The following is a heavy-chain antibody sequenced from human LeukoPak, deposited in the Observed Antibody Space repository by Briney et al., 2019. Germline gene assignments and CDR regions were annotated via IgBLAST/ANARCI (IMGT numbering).Heavy chain of an antibody. V-gene: IGHV3-66*01. CDR1: GFTVSNNY. D-gene: IGHD2-21*01. J-gene: IGHJ4*02. CDR2: IYSGGST. CDR3: ARFVRQQRYFDY. Sequence: GGSLRLSCAASGFTVSNNYMRWVRQAPGKGLEWVSLIYSGGSTYYADSVKGRFIISRDNSKNTLYLQMNSLRAEDTAVYYCARFVRQQRYFDYWGQGTLVTVSS.